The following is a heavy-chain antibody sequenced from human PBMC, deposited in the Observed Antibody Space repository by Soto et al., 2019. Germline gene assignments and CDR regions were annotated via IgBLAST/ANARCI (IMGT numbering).Heavy chain of an antibody. D-gene: IGHD6-19*01. V-gene: IGHV1-8*01. CDR2: MNPNSGNT. Sequence: GASVKVSCKASGYTFTSYDINWVRQATGQGLEWMGWMNPNSGNTGYAQKFQGRVTMTRNTSVSTAYMGLSSLRSGDTAVYYCARSVDAGSSGWYGRSRYYYYMDVWGKGTKVTVSS. CDR3: ARSVDAGSSGWYGRSRYYYYMDV. J-gene: IGHJ6*03. CDR1: GYTFTSYD.